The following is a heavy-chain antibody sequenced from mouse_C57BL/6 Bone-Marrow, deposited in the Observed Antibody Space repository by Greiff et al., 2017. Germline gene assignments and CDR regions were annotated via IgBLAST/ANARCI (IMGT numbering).Heavy chain of an antibody. CDR2: IRNKANGYTT. V-gene: IGHV7-3*01. CDR1: GFTFTDYY. CDR3: ARSSPFWYFDV. J-gene: IGHJ1*03. Sequence: EVKLVESGGGLVQPGGSLSLSCAASGFTFTDYYMSWVRQPPGKALEWLGFIRNKANGYTTEYSASVKGRFTISRDNSQSILYLQMNALRAEDSATYYCARSSPFWYFDVWGTGTTVTVSS. D-gene: IGHD6-1*01.